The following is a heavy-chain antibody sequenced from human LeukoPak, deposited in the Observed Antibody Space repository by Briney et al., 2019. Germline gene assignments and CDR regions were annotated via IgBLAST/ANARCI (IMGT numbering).Heavy chain of an antibody. J-gene: IGHJ6*04. CDR1: GFTFSSYE. CDR2: ISSSSTTI. Sequence: GGSLRLSCAASGFTFSSYEMNWVRQAPGKGLEWVSYISSSSTTIYYADSVKGRFTISRDNAKNSLYLQMNSLRAEDTAVYYCAELGITMIGGVWGKGTTVTISS. CDR3: AELGITMIGGV. D-gene: IGHD3-10*02. V-gene: IGHV3-48*03.